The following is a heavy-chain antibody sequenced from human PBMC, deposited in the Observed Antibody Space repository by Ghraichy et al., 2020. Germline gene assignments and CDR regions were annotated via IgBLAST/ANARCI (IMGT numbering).Heavy chain of an antibody. V-gene: IGHV3-15*01. CDR1: GFTFSNAW. CDR2: IKSKTDGGTT. J-gene: IGHJ5*02. CDR3: TTEVGTYYDFWSGSSKGGWFDP. D-gene: IGHD3-3*01. Sequence: SLRLSCAASGFTFSNAWMSWVRQAPGKGLEWVGRIKSKTDGGTTDYAAPVKGRFTISRDDSKNTLYLQMNSLKTEDTAVYYCTTEVGTYYDFWSGSSKGGWFDPWGQGTLVTVSS.